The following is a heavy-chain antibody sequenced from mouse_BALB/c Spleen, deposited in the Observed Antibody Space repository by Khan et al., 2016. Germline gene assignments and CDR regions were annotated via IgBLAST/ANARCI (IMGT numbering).Heavy chain of an antibody. D-gene: IGHD2-14*01. Sequence: LVKTGTSVKISCKASGYSFTGYYMHWVKQSHGKSLEWIGYISCYNGATRYNQKFKGKATFTVDTSSSTAYMQFNSLTSEDAAVWYCARSSRGTYYYALDYWGQGTSVTVSS. CDR1: GYSFTGYY. J-gene: IGHJ4*01. CDR3: ARSSRGTYYYALDY. CDR2: ISCYNGAT. V-gene: IGHV1S34*01.